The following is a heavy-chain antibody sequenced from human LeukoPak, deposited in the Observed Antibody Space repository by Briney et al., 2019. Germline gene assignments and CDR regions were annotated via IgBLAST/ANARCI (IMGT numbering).Heavy chain of an antibody. CDR3: ARGTGTMMETPFDY. CDR1: GGSISSYY. D-gene: IGHD3-22*01. V-gene: IGHV4-59*01. Sequence: SETLSLTCTVSGGSISSYYWSWIRQPPGKGLEWIGYIYYSGSTNYNPSLKSRVTISVDTSKNQFSLKLSSVTAADTAVYYCARGTGTMMETPFDYWGQGTLVTVSS. CDR2: IYYSGST. J-gene: IGHJ4*02.